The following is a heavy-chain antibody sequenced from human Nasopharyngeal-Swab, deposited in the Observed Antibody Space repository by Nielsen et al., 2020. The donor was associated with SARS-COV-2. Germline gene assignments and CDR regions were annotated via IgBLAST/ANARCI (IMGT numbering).Heavy chain of an antibody. CDR3: AIMTTVTSYLFYDYYYIDV. Sequence: SGKVSCKASGGTFRSYAISWVRKAPGQGHEWMRGITDIFGTANYAQKCQGRAKITADESTSTAYMELSSLRSEDTAVYYCAIMTTVTSYLFYDYYYIDVWGKGTTVTVSS. CDR1: GGTFRSYA. D-gene: IGHD4-11*01. J-gene: IGHJ6*03. V-gene: IGHV1-69*13. CDR2: ITDIFGTA.